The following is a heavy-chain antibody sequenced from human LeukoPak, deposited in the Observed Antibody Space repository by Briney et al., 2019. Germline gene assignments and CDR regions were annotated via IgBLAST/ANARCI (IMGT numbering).Heavy chain of an antibody. V-gene: IGHV1-69*13. CDR2: IIPIFGTA. CDR3: ARDIAADGPNWFDP. D-gene: IGHD6-13*01. J-gene: IGHJ5*02. CDR1: GYTFTSYG. Sequence: VASVKVSCKASGYTFTSYGISWVRQAPGQGLEWMGGIIPIFGTANYAQKFQGRVTITADESTSTAYMELSSLRSEDTAVYYCARDIAADGPNWFDPWGQGTLVTVSS.